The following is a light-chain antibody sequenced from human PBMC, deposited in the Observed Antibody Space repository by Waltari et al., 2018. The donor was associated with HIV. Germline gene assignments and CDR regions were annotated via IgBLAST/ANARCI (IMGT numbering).Light chain of an antibody. V-gene: IGLV1-40*01. Sequence: QSVLTQPPSVSGAPGQRVSISCTGSTSNIGAGYDVHWYHQVPGTAPKLLIFGNTNRPSGVPDRISGSKSGTSASLASSGLRAEDEAYYYCQSYDSSLSGSWVFGGGTKLTVL. CDR3: QSYDSSLSGSWV. CDR2: GNT. CDR1: TSNIGAGYD. J-gene: IGLJ3*02.